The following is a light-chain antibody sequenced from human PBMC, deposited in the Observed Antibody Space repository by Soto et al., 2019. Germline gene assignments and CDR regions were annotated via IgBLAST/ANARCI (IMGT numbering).Light chain of an antibody. CDR2: RND. J-gene: IGLJ1*01. CDR1: TSRSGSNY. Sequence: QSALPQPPSASGTPGQRVTISCSTSTSRSGSNYVYWYQQLPGTAPKLLIYRNDQRPSGVPDRFSGSKSGTSASLAISGLRSEDEADYFCSSDAGSNNYVFGTGTKVTVL. CDR3: SSDAGSNNYV. V-gene: IGLV1-47*01.